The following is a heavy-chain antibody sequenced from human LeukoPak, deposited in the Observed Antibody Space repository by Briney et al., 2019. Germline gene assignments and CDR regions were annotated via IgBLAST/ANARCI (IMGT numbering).Heavy chain of an antibody. V-gene: IGHV1-69*13. D-gene: IGHD2-2*01. J-gene: IGHJ5*02. CDR1: GGTFSSYA. CDR2: IIPIFGTA. CDR3: ARQARYCSSTSCYWRWGFDP. Sequence: SVKVSCKASGGTFSSYAISWVRQAPGQGLEWMGGIIPIFGTANYAQKFQGRVTITPDESTSTAYMELSSLRSEDTAVYYCARQARYCSSTSCYWRWGFDPWGQGTLVTVSS.